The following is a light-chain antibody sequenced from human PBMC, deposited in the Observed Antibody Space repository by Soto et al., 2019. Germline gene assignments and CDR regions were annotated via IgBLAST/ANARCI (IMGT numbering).Light chain of an antibody. J-gene: IGKJ4*01. CDR3: QQRRNWPRLA. CDR2: GAS. CDR1: QTVSTNY. V-gene: IGKV3D-20*02. Sequence: EIVLTQSPGTLSLSPGERATLSCRASQTVSTNYLAWCQQKPGQAPRLLIYGASKRATGIPDRFSGSGSGTDFTLTISSLEPEDFAVYYCQQRRNWPRLAFGGGTKVDIK.